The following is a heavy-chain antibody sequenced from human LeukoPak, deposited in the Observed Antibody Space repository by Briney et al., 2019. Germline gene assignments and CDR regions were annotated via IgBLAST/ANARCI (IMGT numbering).Heavy chain of an antibody. CDR1: GFTFSSYD. Sequence: GGSLRLSCAAAGFTFSSYDMSWVRQAPGKGLKWVSAISSSGGSTYYADSVKDRFTISRDNSKNTLYLQMNSLRAEDTAVYYWAKSRDILDYWGQGTLVTVSS. CDR2: ISSSGGST. J-gene: IGHJ4*02. CDR3: AKSRDILDY. V-gene: IGHV3-23*01. D-gene: IGHD3-9*01.